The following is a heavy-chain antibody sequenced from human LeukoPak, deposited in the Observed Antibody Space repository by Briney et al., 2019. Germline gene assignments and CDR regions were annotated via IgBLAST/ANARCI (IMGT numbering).Heavy chain of an antibody. J-gene: IGHJ4*02. Sequence: PSETLSLTCAVYGGSFSGYYWSWIRPPPGKGLEWIGEINHSGSTNYNPSLKSRVTISVDTSKNQFSLKLSSVTAADTAVYYCARGGAAAGNGDLDYWGQGTLVTVSS. CDR3: ARGGAAAGNGDLDY. V-gene: IGHV4-34*01. D-gene: IGHD6-13*01. CDR2: INHSGST. CDR1: GGSFSGYY.